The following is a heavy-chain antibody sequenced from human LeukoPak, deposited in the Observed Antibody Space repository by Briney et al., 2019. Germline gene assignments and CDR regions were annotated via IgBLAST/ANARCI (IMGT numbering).Heavy chain of an antibody. CDR2: ISYDGSNK. D-gene: IGHD6-6*01. CDR1: GFTFSSYA. V-gene: IGHV3-30-3*01. CDR3: ARPTSIAADDAFDI. J-gene: IGHJ3*02. Sequence: GGSLRLSCAASGFTFSSYAMHWVRQAPGKGLEWVAVISYDGSNKYYADSVKGRFTISRDNSKNTLYLQMNSLRAEDTAVYYCARPTSIAADDAFDIWGQGTMVTVSS.